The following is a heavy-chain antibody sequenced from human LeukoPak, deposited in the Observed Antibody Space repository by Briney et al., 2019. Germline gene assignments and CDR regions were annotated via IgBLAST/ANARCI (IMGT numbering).Heavy chain of an antibody. D-gene: IGHD3-10*01. Sequence: PGGSLRLSCAASGFTFSSYDMHWVRQATGKGLEWVSAIGTAGDTYYPGSVKGRFTISRENAKNPLYLQMNSLGAGDTAVYYCARGRGSFGEFDYWGQGTLVTVPS. V-gene: IGHV3-13*01. CDR2: IGTAGDT. CDR3: ARGRGSFGEFDY. CDR1: GFTFSSYD. J-gene: IGHJ4*02.